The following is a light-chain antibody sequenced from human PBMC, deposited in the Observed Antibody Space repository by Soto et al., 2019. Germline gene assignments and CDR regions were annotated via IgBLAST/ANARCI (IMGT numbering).Light chain of an antibody. CDR2: GAS. J-gene: IGKJ4*01. CDR3: HQYGNSPLT. Sequence: EIVLTQSPGTLSLSPGERATLSCRASQSVCSGYFAWYQQKPGQAPRLLIVGASSRATGIPDRFSGGGSGTDFTLTISRLEPEDFALYYCHQYGNSPLTFGGGTKVDIK. CDR1: QSVCSGY. V-gene: IGKV3-20*01.